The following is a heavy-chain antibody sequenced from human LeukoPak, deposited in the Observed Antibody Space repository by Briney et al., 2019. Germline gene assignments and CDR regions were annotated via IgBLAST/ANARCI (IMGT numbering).Heavy chain of an antibody. D-gene: IGHD3-9*01. J-gene: IGHJ6*02. CDR2: ISSSGSTI. Sequence: GGSLRLSCAASGFTFSDYYMSWIRQAPGKGLEWVSYISSSGSTIYYADSVKGRFTISRDNAKNSLYLQMNSLRAEDTAVYYCARDQTLRYFDWQNYYYYGMDAWGQGTTVTVSS. CDR3: ARDQTLRYFDWQNYYYYGMDA. V-gene: IGHV3-11*01. CDR1: GFTFSDYY.